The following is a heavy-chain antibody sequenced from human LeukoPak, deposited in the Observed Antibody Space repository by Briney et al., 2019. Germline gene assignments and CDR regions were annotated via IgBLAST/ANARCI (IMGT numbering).Heavy chain of an antibody. J-gene: IGHJ6*02. CDR3: ASDIVVVPAKDYYYGMDV. D-gene: IGHD2-2*01. V-gene: IGHV3-7*01. CDR2: INQNGSDK. CDR1: GFTFSSYW. Sequence: GGSLRLSCAVSGFTFSSYWMNWVRQAPGKGLEWVANINQNGSDKYYVEAVKGRLTISRDNAKNSLYLQMNGLRDEDTAVYYCASDIVVVPAKDYYYGMDVWGQGTTVTVSS.